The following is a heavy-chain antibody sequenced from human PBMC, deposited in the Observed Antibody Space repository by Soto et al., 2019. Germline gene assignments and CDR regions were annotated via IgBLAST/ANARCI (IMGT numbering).Heavy chain of an antibody. V-gene: IGHV1-18*01. D-gene: IGHD6-19*01. Sequence: ASVKVSCKASGYTFTSYGISWVRQAPGQGLEWMGWISAYYGNTNYAQKLQGRVTITTDESTSTAYMELSSLRSEDTAVYYCARDREAVAGYLGDYWGQGTLVTVSS. CDR1: GYTFTSYG. CDR2: ISAYYGNT. CDR3: ARDREAVAGYLGDY. J-gene: IGHJ4*02.